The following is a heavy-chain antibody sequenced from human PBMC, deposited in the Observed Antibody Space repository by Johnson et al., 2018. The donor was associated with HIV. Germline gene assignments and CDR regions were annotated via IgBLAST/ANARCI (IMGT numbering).Heavy chain of an antibody. V-gene: IGHV3-30*02. CDR3: VKDCVGVWWSRAFDI. D-gene: IGHD2-21*01. Sequence: QVQLVEYGGGLVQPGGSLRLSCAASGFIFSIYGMHWVRQAPGKGLEWVAFIRYDGSNKSYEDSVTGRLPISRANSRNTLFLQMSSLRVDDTALYFCVKDCVGVWWSRAFDIWGQGTMVTVSS. CDR1: GFIFSIYG. J-gene: IGHJ3*02. CDR2: IRYDGSNK.